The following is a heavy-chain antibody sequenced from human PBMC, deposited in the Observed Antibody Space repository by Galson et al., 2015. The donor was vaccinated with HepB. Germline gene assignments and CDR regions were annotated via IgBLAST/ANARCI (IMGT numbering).Heavy chain of an antibody. D-gene: IGHD1-1*01. J-gene: IGHJ4*02. CDR2: IIPIFGTA. V-gene: IGHV1-69*13. CDR1: GGTFSSYA. Sequence: SVKVSCKASGGTFSSYAISWVRQAPGQGLEWMGGIIPIFGTANYAQKFQGRVTITADESTSTAYMELSSLRSEDTAVYYCVSSIPRGQPYYFDYWGQGTLVTVSS. CDR3: VSSIPRGQPYYFDY.